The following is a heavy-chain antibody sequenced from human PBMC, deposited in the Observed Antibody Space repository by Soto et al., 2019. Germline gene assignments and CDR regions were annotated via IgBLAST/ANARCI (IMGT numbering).Heavy chain of an antibody. D-gene: IGHD6-6*01. CDR2: ISYDGSNK. J-gene: IGHJ6*02. V-gene: IGHV3-30*18. CDR1: GFTFSSYG. Sequence: VQLVESGGGVVQPGRSLRLSCAASGFTFSSYGMHWVRQAPGKGLEWVAVISYDGSNKYYADSVKGRFTISRDNSKNTLYLQMNSLRAEDTAVYYCAKGGLRYSSSYYGMDVWGQGTTVTVSS. CDR3: AKGGLRYSSSYYGMDV.